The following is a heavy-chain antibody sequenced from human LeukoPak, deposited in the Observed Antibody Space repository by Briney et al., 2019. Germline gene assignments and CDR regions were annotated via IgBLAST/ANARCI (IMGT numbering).Heavy chain of an antibody. D-gene: IGHD3-10*01. V-gene: IGHV4-34*01. CDR3: ARSQTYYYGSAFDY. CDR2: INHSGST. J-gene: IGHJ4*02. CDR1: GGSFSGYY. Sequence: SETLSLTCAVYGGSFSGYYSSWIRQPPGKGLEWIGEINHSGSTNYNPSLKSRVTISVDTSKNQFSLKLSSVTAADTAVYYCARSQTYYYGSAFDYWGQGTLVTVSS.